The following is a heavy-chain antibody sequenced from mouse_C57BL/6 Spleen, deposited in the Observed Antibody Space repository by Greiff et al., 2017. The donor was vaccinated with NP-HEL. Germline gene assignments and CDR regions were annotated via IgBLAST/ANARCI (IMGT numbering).Heavy chain of an antibody. V-gene: IGHV1-64*01. D-gene: IGHD1-1*01. J-gene: IGHJ4*01. CDR1: GYTFTSYW. Sequence: QVQLQQPGAELVKPGASVKLSCKASGYTFTSYWMHWVKQRPGQARSWIGMIHPNSGSTNYNEKFKSKATLTVDKSSSTAYMQLSSLTSEDSAVYYCAREGSSPLYAMDYWGQGTSVTVSS. CDR3: AREGSSPLYAMDY. CDR2: IHPNSGST.